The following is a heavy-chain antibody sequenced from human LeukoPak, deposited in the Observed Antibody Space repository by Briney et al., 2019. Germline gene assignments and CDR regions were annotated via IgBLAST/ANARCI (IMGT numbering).Heavy chain of an antibody. CDR1: GGTFSSYA. Sequence: ASVKVSCKASGGTFSSYAISWVRQAPGQGLEWMGGIIPIFGTANYAQKFQGRVTITADKSTSTAYMELSSLRSEDTAVCYCARDRVSASSNHAFDIWGQGTMVTVSS. V-gene: IGHV1-69*06. CDR2: IIPIFGTA. J-gene: IGHJ3*02. CDR3: ARDRVSASSNHAFDI. D-gene: IGHD2-2*01.